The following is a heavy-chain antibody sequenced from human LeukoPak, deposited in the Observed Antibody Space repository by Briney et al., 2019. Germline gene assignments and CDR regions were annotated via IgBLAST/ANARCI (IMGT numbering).Heavy chain of an antibody. CDR3: ARLNSRPRYGMDV. Sequence: SETLSLTCTVSGGSISSYYWSWIRQPPGKGLEWIGYIYYSGSTNYNPSLKSRVTISVDTSKNQFSLKLSSVTAADTAVYYCARLNSRPRYGMDVWGQGTTVTVSS. D-gene: IGHD6-6*01. CDR2: IYYSGST. CDR1: GGSISSYY. V-gene: IGHV4-59*08. J-gene: IGHJ6*02.